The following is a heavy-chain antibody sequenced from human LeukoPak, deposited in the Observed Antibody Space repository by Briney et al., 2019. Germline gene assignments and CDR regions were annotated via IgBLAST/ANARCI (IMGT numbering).Heavy chain of an antibody. V-gene: IGHV4-59*12. D-gene: IGHD3-22*01. CDR1: GGSISSYY. CDR3: ARYDDRTFDF. CDR2: IFYSGST. J-gene: IGHJ4*02. Sequence: SETLSLTCTVSGGSISSYYWSWIRQPPGKGLEWIGYIFYSGSTYYNPSLKSRLNISVDTSKNQFSLKVSSVTAADTAVYYCARYDDRTFDFWGQGTLVTVSS.